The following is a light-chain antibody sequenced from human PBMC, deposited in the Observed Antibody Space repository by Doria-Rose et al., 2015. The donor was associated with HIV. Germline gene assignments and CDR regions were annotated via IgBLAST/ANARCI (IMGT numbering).Light chain of an antibody. V-gene: IGLV2-14*01. CDR1: TSDVGGYDY. Sequence: SCTGTTSDVGGYDYLSWYQHHPGKAPKLMIYQVSNRPSGVSNRFSGSKSGNTASLTISGLQAEDEADYYCSSYTSSSTWVFGGGTKLTVL. CDR3: SSYTSSSTWV. J-gene: IGLJ3*02. CDR2: QVS.